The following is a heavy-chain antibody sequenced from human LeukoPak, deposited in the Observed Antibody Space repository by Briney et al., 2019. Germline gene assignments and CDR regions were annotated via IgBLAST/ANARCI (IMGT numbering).Heavy chain of an antibody. CDR3: ARDEVGRGDGYNFHY. Sequence: GKSLRLSCTASGFTFSDYGVHWVRQPPGKGLEWVAAISYDGSNKYYADSVKGRFTISRDNSKNTLYLQMNSLRAEDTAVYYCARDEVGRGDGYNFHYWGQGTLVTVSS. J-gene: IGHJ4*02. V-gene: IGHV3-30*19. D-gene: IGHD5-24*01. CDR2: ISYDGSNK. CDR1: GFTFSDYG.